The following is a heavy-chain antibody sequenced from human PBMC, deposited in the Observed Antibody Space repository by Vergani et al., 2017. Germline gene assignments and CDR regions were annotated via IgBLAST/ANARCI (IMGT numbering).Heavy chain of an antibody. Sequence: EVQLVESGGGLVQPGGSLKLSCAASGFTFDDYAMHWVRQAPGKGLEWVSGISWNSGSIGYADSVKGRFTISRDNAKNSLYLQMNSLRAEDTAVYYCAKEQYSSSDHLDYWGQGTLVTVSS. CDR3: AKEQYSSSDHLDY. V-gene: IGHV3-9*01. CDR2: ISWNSGSI. D-gene: IGHD6-6*01. J-gene: IGHJ4*02. CDR1: GFTFDDYA.